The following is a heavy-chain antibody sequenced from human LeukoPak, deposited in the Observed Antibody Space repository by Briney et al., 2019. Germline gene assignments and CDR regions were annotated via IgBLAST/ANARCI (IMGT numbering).Heavy chain of an antibody. J-gene: IGHJ6*03. CDR2: IYTSWST. D-gene: IGHD1-26*01. V-gene: IGHV4-4*07. CDR3: ARVSSGSYYNYYYYYMDV. CDR1: GRSISSYY. Sequence: SETLSLTCTVSGRSISSYYWSWIRQPAGKGLEWIGRIYTSWSTNYNPSLKSRITMQVDTTKNQFYLKPTSVTAADTAVYYCARVSSGSYYNYYYYYMDVWGKGTTVTVSS.